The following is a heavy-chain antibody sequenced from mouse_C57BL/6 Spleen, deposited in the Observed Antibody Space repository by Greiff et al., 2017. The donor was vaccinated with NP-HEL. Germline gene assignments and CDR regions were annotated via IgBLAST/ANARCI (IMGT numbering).Heavy chain of an antibody. Sequence: VQLKESGPGLVKPSQSLSLTCSVTGYSITSGYYWNWIRQFPGNKLEWMGYISYDGSNNYNPSLKNRISITRDTSKNQFFLKLNSVTTEDTATYYCAKMITYYFDYWGQGTTLTVSS. V-gene: IGHV3-6*01. D-gene: IGHD2-4*01. CDR3: AKMITYYFDY. CDR2: ISYDGSN. CDR1: GYSITSGYY. J-gene: IGHJ2*01.